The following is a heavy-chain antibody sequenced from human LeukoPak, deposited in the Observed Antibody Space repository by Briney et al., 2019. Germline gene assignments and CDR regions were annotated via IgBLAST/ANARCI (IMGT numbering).Heavy chain of an antibody. CDR3: ARVPALSIIEGSPFDY. Sequence: ASVKVSCKASGYTFTGYYMHWVRQAPGQGLEWMGWINPNSGGTNYAQKFQGWVTMTRDTSISTAYMELSRLRSDDTAVYYCARVPALSIIEGSPFDYWGQGTLVTVSS. D-gene: IGHD5/OR15-5a*01. J-gene: IGHJ4*02. CDR1: GYTFTGYY. CDR2: INPNSGGT. V-gene: IGHV1-2*04.